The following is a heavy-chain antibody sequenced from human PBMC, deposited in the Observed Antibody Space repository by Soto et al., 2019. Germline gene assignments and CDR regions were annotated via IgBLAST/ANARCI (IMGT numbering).Heavy chain of an antibody. CDR3: AKVGRNGSGSYWMWGQKPMGDYYYYYMDV. V-gene: IGHV3-23*01. Sequence: GGSLRLSCAASGFTFRSYAMSWVRQAPGKGLEWVSAISGSGGSTYYADSVKGRFTISRDNSKNTLYLQMNSLRAEDRAVYYCAKVGRNGSGSYWMWGQKPMGDYYYYYMDVWGKGTTVTVSS. CDR2: ISGSGGST. J-gene: IGHJ6*03. D-gene: IGHD3-10*01. CDR1: GFTFRSYA.